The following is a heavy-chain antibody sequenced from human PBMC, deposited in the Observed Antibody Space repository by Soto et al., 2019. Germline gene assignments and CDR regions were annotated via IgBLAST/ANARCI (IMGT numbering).Heavy chain of an antibody. V-gene: IGHV4-39*07. Sequence: SETLSLTCTVSGGSISSSSYYWGWIRQPPGKGLEWIGSIYYSGSTYYNPSLKSRVTISVDTSKNQFSLKLSSVTAADTAVYYCARDLSAGSGDFDYWGQGTLVTVSS. D-gene: IGHD3-10*01. CDR1: GGSISSSSYY. J-gene: IGHJ4*02. CDR3: ARDLSAGSGDFDY. CDR2: IYYSGST.